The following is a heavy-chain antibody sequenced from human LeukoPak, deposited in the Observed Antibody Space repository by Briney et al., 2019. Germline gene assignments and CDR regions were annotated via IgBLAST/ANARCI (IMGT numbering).Heavy chain of an antibody. V-gene: IGHV3-11*01. CDR3: ASAGFLVRLLRAPVSYFDY. CDR1: SLTFIYYY. CDR2: ISSSGSTI. D-gene: IGHD3-3*01. Sequence: GGSLRLSCAASSLTFIYYYMSSIRQAPGKGLEWVSYISSSGSTIYYADSVKGRFTISRDNAKNSLSLQMNRLRAEHAAVYLCASAGFLVRLLRAPVSYFDYWGQGTLVTVSS. J-gene: IGHJ4*02.